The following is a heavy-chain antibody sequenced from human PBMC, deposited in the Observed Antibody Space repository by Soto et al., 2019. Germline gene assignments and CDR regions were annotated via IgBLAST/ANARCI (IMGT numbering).Heavy chain of an antibody. D-gene: IGHD7-27*01. Sequence: SETLSLTCTVSSGSISSTSYYCAWIRQPPGKGLEWIGYIYHSGSTYYNRSRKSRVTISVDTSKNQLSLKLSSVTAADTAVYYCARLGEPYYYGMDVWGQGTTVTVSS. CDR2: IYHSGST. J-gene: IGHJ6*02. CDR1: SGSISSTSYY. V-gene: IGHV4-39*07. CDR3: ARLGEPYYYGMDV.